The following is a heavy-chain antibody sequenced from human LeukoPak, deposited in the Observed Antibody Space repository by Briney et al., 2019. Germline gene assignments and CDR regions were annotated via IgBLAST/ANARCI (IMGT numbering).Heavy chain of an antibody. CDR2: IRYDGSNK. CDR1: GFTFSSYG. D-gene: IGHD3-9*01. V-gene: IGHV3-30*02. CDR3: AKDRYDILTGYHTHNWFDP. J-gene: IGHJ5*02. Sequence: PGGSLRLSCAASGFTFSSYGMHWVRQAPGKGLEWVAFIRYDGSNKYYADSVKGRFTISRDNSKNTLYLQMNSLRAEDTAVYYCAKDRYDILTGYHTHNWFDPWGQGTLVTVSS.